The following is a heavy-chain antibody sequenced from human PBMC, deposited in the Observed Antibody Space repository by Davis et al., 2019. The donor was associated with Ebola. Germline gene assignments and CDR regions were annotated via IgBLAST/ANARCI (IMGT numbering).Heavy chain of an antibody. CDR3: ARGRMGYYGSGPFDP. Sequence: MPSETLSLTCAVYGGSFSGYYWSWIRQPPGKGLEWIGEINHSGSTNYNPSLKSRVTISVDTSKNQFSLKLSSVTAADTAVYYCARGRMGYYGSGPFDPWGQGTLVTVSS. CDR1: GGSFSGYY. V-gene: IGHV4-34*01. J-gene: IGHJ5*02. CDR2: INHSGST. D-gene: IGHD3-10*01.